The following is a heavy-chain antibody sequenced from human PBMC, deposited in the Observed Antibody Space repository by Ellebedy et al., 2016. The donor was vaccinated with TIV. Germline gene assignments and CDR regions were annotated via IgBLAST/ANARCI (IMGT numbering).Heavy chain of an antibody. J-gene: IGHJ6*02. Sequence: AASVKVSCKASGYTFASYDINWVRQANGQGLEWMGWIGAYNGNTNYAQKFQGRVTMTTDTSTSTVYMDLRSLRSDDTAVYYCARGLWFGELDVWGQGTTVTVSS. CDR3: ARGLWFGELDV. D-gene: IGHD3-10*01. CDR1: GYTFASYD. CDR2: IGAYNGNT. V-gene: IGHV1-18*01.